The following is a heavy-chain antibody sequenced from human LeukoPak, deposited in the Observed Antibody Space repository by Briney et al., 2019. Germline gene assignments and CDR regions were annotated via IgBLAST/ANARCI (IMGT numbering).Heavy chain of an antibody. Sequence: PGGSLRLSCAASGFTFSNYWMHWVRQAPGKGLEWVAVIWYDGSNKYYADSVKGRFTISRDNSKNTLYLQMNSLRAEDTAVYYCAKDLAWLDYWGQGTLVTVSS. D-gene: IGHD5-24*01. CDR3: AKDLAWLDY. V-gene: IGHV3-33*06. CDR2: IWYDGSNK. J-gene: IGHJ4*02. CDR1: GFTFSNYW.